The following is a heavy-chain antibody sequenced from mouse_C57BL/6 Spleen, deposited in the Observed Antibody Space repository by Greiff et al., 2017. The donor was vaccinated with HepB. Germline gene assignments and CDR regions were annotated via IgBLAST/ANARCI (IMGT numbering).Heavy chain of an antibody. Sequence: EVQGVESGPELVKPGASVKMSCKASGYTFTDYNMHWVKQSHGKSLEWIGYINPNNGGTSYNQKFKGKATLTVNKSSSTAYMELRSLTSEDSAVYYCARSIITTVVATPWGQGTTLTVSS. D-gene: IGHD1-1*01. CDR1: GYTFTDYN. V-gene: IGHV1-22*01. CDR2: INPNNGGT. J-gene: IGHJ2*01. CDR3: ARSIITTVVATP.